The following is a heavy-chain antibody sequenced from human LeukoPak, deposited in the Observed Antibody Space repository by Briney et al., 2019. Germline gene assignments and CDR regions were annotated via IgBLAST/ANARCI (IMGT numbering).Heavy chain of an antibody. CDR2: MKEDGSAR. CDR3: AREQGWSDSYYGMDV. V-gene: IGHV3-7*01. Sequence: GGSLRLSCVASGFTFSNYLMSWVRQAPGKGLEWLANMKEDGSARYYVDSMKGGFTISRDNAKNSLYLQMNSLRAEDTAVYYCAREQGWSDSYYGMDVWGQGTTVTVSS. CDR1: GFTFSNYL. J-gene: IGHJ6*02.